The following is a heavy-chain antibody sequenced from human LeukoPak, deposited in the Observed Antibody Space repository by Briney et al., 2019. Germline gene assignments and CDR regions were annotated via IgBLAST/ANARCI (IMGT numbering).Heavy chain of an antibody. CDR1: GFTFSSYE. Sequence: GGSLRLSCAASGFTFSSYEMNWVRQAPGKGLEWISYISNSGSTIYYADSVKGRFAISRDNAKNSLYLQMNSLRAEDTAVYYCARDGNWFDPWGQGTLVTVSS. V-gene: IGHV3-48*03. J-gene: IGHJ5*02. CDR2: ISNSGSTI. CDR3: ARDGNWFDP.